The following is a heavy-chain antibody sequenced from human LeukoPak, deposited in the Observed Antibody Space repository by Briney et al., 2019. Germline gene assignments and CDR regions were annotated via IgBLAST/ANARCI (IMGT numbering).Heavy chain of an antibody. CDR1: GFTFSSYA. J-gene: IGHJ4*02. V-gene: IGHV3-23*01. D-gene: IGHD5-18*01. CDR3: AQNHPRAVSCSYGYYDY. Sequence: GGSLRLSCAASGFTFSSYAMSWVRQAPGKGLEWVSSISAGGATTYYADSVKGRFTISRDSSKNTLYLQMNSLRAEDTAVYYCAQNHPRAVSCSYGYYDYWGQGTLVTVSS. CDR2: ISAGGATT.